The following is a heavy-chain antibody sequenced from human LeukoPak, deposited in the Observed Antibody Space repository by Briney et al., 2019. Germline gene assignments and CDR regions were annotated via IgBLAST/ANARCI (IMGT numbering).Heavy chain of an antibody. V-gene: IGHV3-48*02. CDR3: ARDRAEVGYCSSTSCDDAFDI. Sequence: GGSLRLSCAASGFTFSSYSMNWVRQAPGKGLEWVSYISSSSSTIYYADSVKGRFTISRDNAKNSLYLQMNSLRDEDTAVYYCARDRAEVGYCSSTSCDDAFDIWGQGTMVTVSS. CDR1: GFTFSSYS. CDR2: ISSSSSTI. J-gene: IGHJ3*02. D-gene: IGHD2-2*01.